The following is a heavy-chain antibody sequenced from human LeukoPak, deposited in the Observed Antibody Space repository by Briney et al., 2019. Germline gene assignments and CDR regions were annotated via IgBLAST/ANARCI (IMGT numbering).Heavy chain of an antibody. Sequence: GGSLRLSCAASGFTFSTYWMHWVRQAPGKGLVWVSRINSDGSSTSYADSVKGRFTISRDNAKNTPYLQMNSLRAEDTAVYYCARDPSAAAGYFDNWGQGTLVTVSS. D-gene: IGHD6-13*01. CDR2: INSDGSST. V-gene: IGHV3-74*01. J-gene: IGHJ4*02. CDR3: ARDPSAAAGYFDN. CDR1: GFTFSTYW.